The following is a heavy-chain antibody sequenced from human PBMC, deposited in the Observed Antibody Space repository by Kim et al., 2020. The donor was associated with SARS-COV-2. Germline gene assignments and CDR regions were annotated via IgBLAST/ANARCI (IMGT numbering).Heavy chain of an antibody. Sequence: GGSLRLSCAASGFTFRSYAMHWVRQAPGKGLEWVAVISYDGSNKYYVDSVKGRFTISRDNSKNTLYLQMNSLRAEDTAVYYCARPLTTVTTWDAEYFQHWGQGTLVTVSS. J-gene: IGHJ1*01. D-gene: IGHD4-17*01. CDR3: ARPLTTVTTWDAEYFQH. V-gene: IGHV3-30*04. CDR1: GFTFRSYA. CDR2: ISYDGSNK.